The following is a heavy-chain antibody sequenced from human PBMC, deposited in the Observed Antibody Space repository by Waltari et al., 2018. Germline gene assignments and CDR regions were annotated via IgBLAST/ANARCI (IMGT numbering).Heavy chain of an antibody. Sequence: QVQLQESGPGLVKPSQTLSLTCTVSGGSISRGSYYWSWIRQPAGKGLEWIGRIYTSGSTNYNPSRKSRVTISVDTSKNQFSLKPSSVTAADTAVYYCARVRYGSGSYYYYYGMDVWGQGTTVTVSS. CDR3: ARVRYGSGSYYYYYGMDV. CDR1: GGSISRGSYY. V-gene: IGHV4-61*02. D-gene: IGHD3-10*01. CDR2: IYTSGST. J-gene: IGHJ6*02.